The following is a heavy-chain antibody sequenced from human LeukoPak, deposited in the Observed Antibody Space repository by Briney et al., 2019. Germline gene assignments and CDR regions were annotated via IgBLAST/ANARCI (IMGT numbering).Heavy chain of an antibody. D-gene: IGHD3-10*01. J-gene: IGHJ5*02. CDR1: GYNFNNHW. V-gene: IGHV5-51*01. CDR2: IYPGDSDI. Sequence: GESLQISCRGSGYNFNNHWIGWVRQIPGKGLEWMGLIYPGDSDIKYSPSFEGQVTMSVDKSISAAFLQWSSLKASDTAIYYCARGSGSSSWLDPWGQGTLVTVSS. CDR3: ARGSGSSSWLDP.